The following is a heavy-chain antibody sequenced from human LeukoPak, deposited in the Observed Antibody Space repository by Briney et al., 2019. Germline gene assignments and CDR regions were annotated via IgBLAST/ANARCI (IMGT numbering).Heavy chain of an antibody. CDR1: GYTFTGYY. D-gene: IGHD5-18*01. CDR3: ARAFALGGAMVTSYWFNP. CDR2: INPNSGGT. J-gene: IGHJ5*02. V-gene: IGHV1-2*02. Sequence: ASVKVSCKASGYTFTGYYMHWVRQAPGQGLEWMGWINPNSGGTNYAQKFQGRVTMTRDTSISTAYMELSRLRSDDTAVYYCARAFALGGAMVTSYWFNPWGQGTLVTVSS.